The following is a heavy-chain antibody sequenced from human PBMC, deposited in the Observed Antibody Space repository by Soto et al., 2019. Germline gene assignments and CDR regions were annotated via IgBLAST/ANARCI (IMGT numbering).Heavy chain of an antibody. Sequence: EVQLLESGGGLVQPGGSLRLSCAASGFTFNNYAMTWVRQAPGKGLEWVSAISGGGDTTSYADSGKGRFTVPRDGSKNTRYLQMSSLRADETARYCCAKGRGGSGRLPTRVAFGGQGTLVTVSS. D-gene: IGHD3-10*01. CDR2: ISGGGDTT. CDR1: GFTFNNYA. J-gene: IGHJ4*02. CDR3: AKGRGGSGRLPTRVAF. V-gene: IGHV3-23*01.